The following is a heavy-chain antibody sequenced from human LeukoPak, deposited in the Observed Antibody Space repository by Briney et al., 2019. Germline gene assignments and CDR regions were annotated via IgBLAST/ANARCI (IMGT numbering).Heavy chain of an antibody. CDR2: IRYDGSDK. CDR1: GFTLRGYG. CDR3: AKVGVPAVMELGTRGVATTIELDY. J-gene: IGHJ4*02. V-gene: IGHV3-30*02. D-gene: IGHD2-2*01. Sequence: PGGSLRLSCAASGFTLRGYGMHWVRQAPGKGLEWVAFIRYDGSDKSYADSVKGRFTISRDNSKNTLYLQMNSLRADDTAVYYCAKVGVPAVMELGTRGVATTIELDYWGQGTLVTVSS.